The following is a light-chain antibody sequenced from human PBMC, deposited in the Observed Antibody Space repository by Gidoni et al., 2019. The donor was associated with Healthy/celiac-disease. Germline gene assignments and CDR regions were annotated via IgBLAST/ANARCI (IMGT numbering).Light chain of an antibody. Sequence: SYVLTQPPPVSVAPGQTARISCGGNNIGSKRVHGYQQKPGQAPGLVVYDDSDRPSGIPERFSGSNSGNTATLTISRVEAGDEADYYCQVWDSSSDHPVFGGGTKLTVL. CDR1: NIGSKR. CDR2: DDS. CDR3: QVWDSSSDHPV. V-gene: IGLV3-21*02. J-gene: IGLJ2*01.